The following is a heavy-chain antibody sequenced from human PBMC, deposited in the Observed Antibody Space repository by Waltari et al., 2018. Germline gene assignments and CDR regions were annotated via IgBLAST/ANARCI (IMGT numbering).Heavy chain of an antibody. CDR2: FDSEDGET. CDR1: GYSLTELS. Sequence: QVQLVQSGAEVEKPGASVKVSCKVSGYSLTELSIHWVRQTPGKGLEWMGSFDSEDGETIFAQKFQGRVTMTEDISTDTSYMELSSLRSEDTAVYYCATSPSFCGGDCYPEYWGQGTLVTVSS. CDR3: ATSPSFCGGDCYPEY. J-gene: IGHJ4*02. D-gene: IGHD2-21*01. V-gene: IGHV1-24*01.